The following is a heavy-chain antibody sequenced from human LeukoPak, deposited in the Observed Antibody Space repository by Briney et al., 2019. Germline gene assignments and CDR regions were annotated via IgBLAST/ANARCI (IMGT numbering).Heavy chain of an antibody. CDR2: TYYRSKWYN. CDR3: ARDRPVDSSSWYYWYFDL. D-gene: IGHD6-13*01. J-gene: IGHJ2*01. CDR1: GDSVSSNSAA. V-gene: IGHV6-1*01. Sequence: SQTLSLTCAISGDSVSSNSAAWNWIRQSPSRGLEWLGRTYYRSKWYNDYAVSVKSRITINPDTSKNQFSLQPNSVTPEDTAVYYCARDRPVDSSSWYYWYFDLWGRGTLVTVSS.